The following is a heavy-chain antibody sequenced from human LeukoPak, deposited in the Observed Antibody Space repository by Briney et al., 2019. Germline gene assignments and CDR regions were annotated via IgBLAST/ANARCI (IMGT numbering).Heavy chain of an antibody. CDR3: ARAQRLDYDYFDY. D-gene: IGHD3-16*01. V-gene: IGHV4-61*02. CDR1: GGSISSGSYY. J-gene: IGHJ4*02. CDR2: IYTSGST. Sequence: SQTLSLTCTVSGGSISSGSYYWSWIRQPAGKGLEWIGRIYTSGSTNYNPSLKSRVTISVDTSKNQFSLKLSSVTAADTAVYYCARAQRLDYDYFDYWGQGTLVTVSS.